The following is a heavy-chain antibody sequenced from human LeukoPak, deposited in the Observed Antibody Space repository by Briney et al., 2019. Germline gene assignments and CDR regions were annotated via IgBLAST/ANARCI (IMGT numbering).Heavy chain of an antibody. Sequence: GGSLRLSCAASGFTSSSYWMSWFRQAPGKGLEWVANMKQAGSESHYVDSVRGRFTISRDNAKNSLYLQMNSLRAEDTAVYYCARDLMRIGRGPEYWGQGTLVTVSS. D-gene: IGHD1-1*01. CDR2: MKQAGSES. V-gene: IGHV3-7*01. CDR1: GFTSSSYW. CDR3: ARDLMRIGRGPEY. J-gene: IGHJ4*02.